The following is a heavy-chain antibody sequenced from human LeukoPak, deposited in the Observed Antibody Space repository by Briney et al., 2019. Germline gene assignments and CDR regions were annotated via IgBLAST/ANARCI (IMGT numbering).Heavy chain of an antibody. CDR1: GFTFSSYA. D-gene: IGHD6-13*01. V-gene: IGHV3-23*01. Sequence: PGGSLRLSCAASGFTFSSYAMSWVRQAPGKGLEWVSAISGSGGSTYYADSVKGRFTISRDNAKNSLYLQMNSLRAEDTAVYYCARAAGSSSWNRDYWGQGTLVTVSS. CDR3: ARAAGSSSWNRDY. CDR2: ISGSGGST. J-gene: IGHJ4*02.